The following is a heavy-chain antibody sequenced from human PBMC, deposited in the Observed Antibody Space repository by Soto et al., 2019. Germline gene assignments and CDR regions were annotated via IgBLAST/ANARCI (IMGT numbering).Heavy chain of an antibody. V-gene: IGHV3-53*01. CDR1: WFSVSDNY. J-gene: IGHJ3*02. CDR2: IYRGDAT. CDR3: ARDRSDSSRADSFDI. D-gene: IGHD6-6*01. Sequence: GGSLRLSCAVSWFSVSDNYMSWVRQAPGKGLEWVSVIYRGDATHYADSVKGRFTISRDNSKNTVYLQMNNLRAEDTAVYYCARDRSDSSRADSFDIWGPGTMVTVSS.